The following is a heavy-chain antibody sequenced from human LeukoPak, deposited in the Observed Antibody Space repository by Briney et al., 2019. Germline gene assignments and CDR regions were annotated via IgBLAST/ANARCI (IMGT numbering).Heavy chain of an antibody. J-gene: IGHJ4*02. D-gene: IGHD1-26*01. Sequence: SETLSLTCTVSGGSISSYYWSWIRQPPGKGLEWIGYIYYSGSTNYNPSLKSRVTISVDTSKNQFSLKLSSVTAADTAVYYCARGIGYSGFFDYWGQGTLVTVSS. CDR2: IYYSGST. CDR1: GGSISSYY. CDR3: ARGIGYSGFFDY. V-gene: IGHV4-59*01.